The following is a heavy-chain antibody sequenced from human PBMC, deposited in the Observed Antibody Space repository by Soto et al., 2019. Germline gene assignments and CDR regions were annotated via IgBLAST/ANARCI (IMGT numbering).Heavy chain of an antibody. CDR1: AFTFSSYA. V-gene: IGHV3-23*01. CDR3: ASATVTSSLPHYYFDY. D-gene: IGHD4-17*01. CDR2: ISGSGSST. J-gene: IGHJ4*02. Sequence: GGSLRLSCAASAFTFSSYAMSWVRQAPGKGLEWVSAISGSGSSTYHADSVKGRFTMSRDNSKNTLYLQMNSLKVEDTAIYYCASATVTSSLPHYYFDYWGQGTLVTVSS.